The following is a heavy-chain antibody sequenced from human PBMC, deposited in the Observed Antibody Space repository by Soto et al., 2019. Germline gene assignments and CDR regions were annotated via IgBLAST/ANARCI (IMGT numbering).Heavy chain of an antibody. J-gene: IGHJ6*02. Sequence: GGSLRLSCAASGFTFSGSAMHWVRQASGKGLEWVGRIRSKANSYATAYAASVKGRFTISRDDSKNTAYLQMNSLKTEDTAVYYCTRQRLYYYGSGSYYAPHYYYGMDVWGQGTTVTVS. V-gene: IGHV3-73*01. CDR2: IRSKANSYAT. CDR3: TRQRLYYYGSGSYYAPHYYYGMDV. D-gene: IGHD3-10*01. CDR1: GFTFSGSA.